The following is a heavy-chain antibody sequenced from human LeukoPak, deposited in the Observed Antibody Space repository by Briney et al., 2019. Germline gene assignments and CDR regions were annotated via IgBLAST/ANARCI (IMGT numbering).Heavy chain of an antibody. CDR3: GRGGDGIDI. J-gene: IGHJ3*02. CDR2: INIDDTNA. V-gene: IGHV3-74*01. CDR1: GFTFRDYL. Sequence: GGSLRLSCAVSGFTFRDYLMHWVRQAPGKGLVWVSRINIDDTNAYADSVEGRFTISRDDRKNTLYLQMNSLRAEDTAVYFCGRGGDGIDIWGQGTTVIVSS.